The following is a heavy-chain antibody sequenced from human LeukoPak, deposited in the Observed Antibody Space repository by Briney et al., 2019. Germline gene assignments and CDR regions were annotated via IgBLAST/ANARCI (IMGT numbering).Heavy chain of an antibody. J-gene: IGHJ3*02. D-gene: IGHD3-3*01. CDR2: IYTSGST. V-gene: IGHV4-61*02. CDR3: ARRFGVPSKPTFDI. Sequence: PSETLSLTCTVSGGSISSGSYYWSWIRQPAGKGLEWIGRIYTSGSTNYNPSLKSRVTISVDTSKNQFSLKLSSVTAADTAVYYCARRFGVPSKPTFDIWGQGTMVTVSS. CDR1: GGSISSGSYY.